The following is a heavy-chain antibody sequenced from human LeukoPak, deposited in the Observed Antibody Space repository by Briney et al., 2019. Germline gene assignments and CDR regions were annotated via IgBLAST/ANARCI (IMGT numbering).Heavy chain of an antibody. CDR1: GFTFSDYY. V-gene: IGHV3-7*01. CDR2: IKPDGSEK. Sequence: GGSLRLSCAASGFTFSDYYMSWIRQAPGKGLEWVANIKPDGSEKHYVDSVKGRFTLSRDNAKNSLYLQMNGLRAEDMAVYYCARLAAGSDYFDYWGQGTLVTVSS. CDR3: ARLAAGSDYFDY. J-gene: IGHJ4*02. D-gene: IGHD6-13*01.